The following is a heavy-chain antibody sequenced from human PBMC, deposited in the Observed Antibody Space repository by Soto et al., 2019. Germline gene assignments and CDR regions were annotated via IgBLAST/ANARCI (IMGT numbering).Heavy chain of an antibody. J-gene: IGHJ4*02. D-gene: IGHD1-7*01. CDR1: GFTFSSYG. CDR2: ISYDGSNK. CDR3: AKDDELGAGFDY. V-gene: IGHV3-30*18. Sequence: GGSLRLSCAASGFTFSSYGMHWVRQAPGKGLEWVAVISYDGSNKYYADSVKGRFTISRDNSKNTLYLQMNSLRAEDTAVYYCAKDDELGAGFDYWGQGTLVTVSS.